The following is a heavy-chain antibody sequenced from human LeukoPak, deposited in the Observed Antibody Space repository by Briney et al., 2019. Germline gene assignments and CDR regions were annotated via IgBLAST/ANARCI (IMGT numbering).Heavy chain of an antibody. CDR2: IYYSGST. CDR3: ARGQWIQLWFRGHNFDY. J-gene: IGHJ4*02. V-gene: IGHV4-59*12. Sequence: SETLSLTCTVSGGSISSYYWSWIRQPPGKGLEWIGYIYYSGSTNYNPSLKSRVTISVDTSKNQFSLKLSSVTAADTAVYYCARGQWIQLWFRGHNFDYWGQGTLVTVSS. CDR1: GGSISSYY. D-gene: IGHD5-18*01.